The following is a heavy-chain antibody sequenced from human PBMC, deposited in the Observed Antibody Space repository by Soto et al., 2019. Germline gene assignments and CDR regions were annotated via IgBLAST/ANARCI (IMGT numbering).Heavy chain of an antibody. V-gene: IGHV1-69*01. J-gene: IGHJ4*02. D-gene: IGHD3-10*01. CDR2: IIPIIGTP. CDR3: ARERDGSGSLSYYFDQ. CDR1: GGSPKNSG. Sequence: QLELVQSGAEVMEPGSSVKVSCKSSGGSPKNSGINWVRQAPGQGLEWVGGIIPIIGTPNYLQRLQTRVTISADESTNTAFLELGSLRFDDTAIYYCARERDGSGSLSYYFDQWGQGTLVTVSS.